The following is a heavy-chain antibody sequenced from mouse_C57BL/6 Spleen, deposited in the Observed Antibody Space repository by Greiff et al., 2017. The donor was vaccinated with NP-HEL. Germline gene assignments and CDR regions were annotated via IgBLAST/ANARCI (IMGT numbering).Heavy chain of an antibody. CDR2: INPYNGGT. J-gene: IGHJ3*01. Sequence: EVQLQQSGPVLVKPGASVKMSCKASGYTFTDYYMNWVKQSHGKSLEWIGVINPYNGGTSYNQKFKGKATLTVDKSSSTAYMELNSLTSEDSAVYYCARREADYYGSSPAWFAYWGQGTLVTVSA. CDR3: ARREADYYGSSPAWFAY. V-gene: IGHV1-19*01. D-gene: IGHD1-1*01. CDR1: GYTFTDYY.